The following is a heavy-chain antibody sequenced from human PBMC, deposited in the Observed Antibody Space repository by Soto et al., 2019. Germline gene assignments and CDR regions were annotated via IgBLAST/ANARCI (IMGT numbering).Heavy chain of an antibody. CDR2: IRGKGYGGTA. CDR3: TRDQPITP. D-gene: IGHD3-10*01. CDR1: GFTFADYT. J-gene: IGHJ3*01. Sequence: EVQLVGSGGGLGQPGRSLRLSCTGSGFTFADYTITWLRQAPGKGLEWVCFIRGKGYGGTAEYAASVKGRFTISRDDSKSIAYLQMNSLKTEDTAVYFCTRDQPITPWGQGTMVTVSS. V-gene: IGHV3-49*03.